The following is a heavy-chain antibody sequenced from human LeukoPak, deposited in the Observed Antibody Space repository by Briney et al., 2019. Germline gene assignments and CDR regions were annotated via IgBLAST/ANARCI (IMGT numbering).Heavy chain of an antibody. CDR2: MNPNSGNT. Sequence: ASVKVSCKASGGTFSSYDINWVRQATGQGLEWMGWMNPNSGNTGYAQKFQGRVTITRNTSISTAYMELSSLRSEDTAVYYCARGASTNYYYYYMDVWGKGTTVTVSS. D-gene: IGHD4-11*01. J-gene: IGHJ6*03. CDR3: ARGASTNYYYYYMDV. CDR1: GGTFSSYD. V-gene: IGHV1-8*03.